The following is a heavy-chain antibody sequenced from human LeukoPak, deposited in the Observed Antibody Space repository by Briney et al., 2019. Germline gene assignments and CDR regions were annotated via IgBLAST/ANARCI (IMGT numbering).Heavy chain of an antibody. V-gene: IGHV5-51*01. CDR3: ARRDYGDYGSLYNWFDP. CDR2: IYPGDSDT. CDR1: GYNFTNYW. J-gene: IGHJ5*02. Sequence: GESLKISCKGSGYNFTNYWIDWVRQMPGKGLEWMGTIYPGDSDTRYSPSFQGQVTISADKSISTAYLQWSSLKASDTAMYYCARRDYGDYGSLYNWFDPWGQGTLVTVSS. D-gene: IGHD4-17*01.